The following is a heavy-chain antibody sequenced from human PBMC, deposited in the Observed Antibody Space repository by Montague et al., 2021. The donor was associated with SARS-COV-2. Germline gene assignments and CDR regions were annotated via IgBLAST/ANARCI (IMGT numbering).Heavy chain of an antibody. J-gene: IGHJ3*02. CDR3: ARGRPVQGSFRHFDSISSGALDI. CDR2: INQGGAP. V-gene: IGHV4-34*01. CDR1: RGSFSNYY. D-gene: IGHD3-9*01. Sequence: SETLSLTCAVSRGSFSNYYWTWIRQSPGKGLEWIGEINQGGAPNYTPSLKSRVTISLDTSKKQISLKLNSVTVADTAVFFCARGRPVQGSFRHFDSISSGALDIWGPGSLVIVSS.